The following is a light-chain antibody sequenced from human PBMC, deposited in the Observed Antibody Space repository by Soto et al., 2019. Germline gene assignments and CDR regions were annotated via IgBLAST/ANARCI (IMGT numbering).Light chain of an antibody. CDR3: HQYASSPLP. CDR2: GAS. CDR1: QSVDSKY. Sequence: EIVLTQSPGTLSLSPGEGATISCRPSQSVDSKYISWYQQKSGQAPRLLIYGASRRATGIPDRFSGSASGTDFTLTISRLEPEDFAVYYCHQYASSPLPFGGGTKVEIK. J-gene: IGKJ4*01. V-gene: IGKV3-20*01.